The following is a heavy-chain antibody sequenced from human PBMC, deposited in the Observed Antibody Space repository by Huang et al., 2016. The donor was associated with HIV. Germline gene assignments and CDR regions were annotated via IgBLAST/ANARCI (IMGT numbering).Heavy chain of an antibody. D-gene: IGHD3-22*01. Sequence: QVQLVQSGAEVKKPGSSVKVSCKASGGSFRNFAIGWVRQAPGQGLEWMGGIIPTLGTENDEQKFQGRVTIIADESTSTAYMELSRLRSEDTAVYYCATVDYYDTSGPQRGYFDNWGQGTLVTVSS. CDR3: ATVDYYDTSGPQRGYFDN. J-gene: IGHJ4*02. CDR1: GGSFRNFA. V-gene: IGHV1-69*01. CDR2: IIPTLGTE.